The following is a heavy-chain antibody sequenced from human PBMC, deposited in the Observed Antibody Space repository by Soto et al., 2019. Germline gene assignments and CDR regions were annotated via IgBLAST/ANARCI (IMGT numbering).Heavy chain of an antibody. CDR1: GYTFTSYG. CDR3: ARRQWLVVGYYYGMDV. V-gene: IGHV1-18*01. D-gene: IGHD6-19*01. CDR2: TSAYNGNT. J-gene: IGHJ6*02. Sequence: QVQLVQSGAEVKKPGASVKVSCKASGYTFTSYGISWVRQAPGQGLEWMGWTSAYNGNTNYAQKLQGRVSMTTDTSTSTAYMELRSLRSDDTAVYYCARRQWLVVGYYYGMDVWGQGTTVTVSS.